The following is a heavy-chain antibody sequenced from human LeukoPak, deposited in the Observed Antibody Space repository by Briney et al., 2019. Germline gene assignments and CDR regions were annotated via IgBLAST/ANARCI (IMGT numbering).Heavy chain of an antibody. V-gene: IGHV3-23*01. J-gene: IGHJ4*02. CDR3: AKDLPRDLAYGDYFDY. CDR1: GFTFSSYA. Sequence: PGGSLRLSCAASGFTFSSYAMSWVRQAPGKGLEWVSATSGSGGSTYYADSVKGRFTISRDNSKNTLYLQMNSLRAEDTAVYYCAKDLPRDLAYGDYFDYWGQGTLVTVSS. CDR2: TSGSGGST. D-gene: IGHD4-17*01.